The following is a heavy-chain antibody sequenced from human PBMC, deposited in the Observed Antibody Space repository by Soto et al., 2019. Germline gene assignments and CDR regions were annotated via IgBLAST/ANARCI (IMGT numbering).Heavy chain of an antibody. CDR1: GGSITSSSYY. D-gene: IGHD4-4*01. CDR2: IYYRGST. Sequence: QLQLQESGPGLVKPSETLSLTCAVSGGSITSSSYYWGWIRQAPGRGLEWIGTIYYRGSTYYNTSLRSRVTMSSDTSKTQLSLILSSVTAADTDVYYCASPAGADYTFDYWGQGILVTVSS. V-gene: IGHV4-39*01. CDR3: ASPAGADYTFDY. J-gene: IGHJ4*02.